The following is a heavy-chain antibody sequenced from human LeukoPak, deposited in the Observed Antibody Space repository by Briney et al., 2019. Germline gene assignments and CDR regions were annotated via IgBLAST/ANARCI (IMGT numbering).Heavy chain of an antibody. Sequence: SETLSLTCTVSGGSISSYYWSWIRQPPGKGLEWNGYIYYSGSTNYNPSLKSRVTISVDTSKNQFSLKLSSVTAADTAVYYCARGGYYDSSGYYGEYFDYWGQGTLVTVSS. CDR1: GGSISSYY. V-gene: IGHV4-59*08. D-gene: IGHD3-22*01. J-gene: IGHJ4*02. CDR3: ARGGYYDSSGYYGEYFDY. CDR2: IYYSGST.